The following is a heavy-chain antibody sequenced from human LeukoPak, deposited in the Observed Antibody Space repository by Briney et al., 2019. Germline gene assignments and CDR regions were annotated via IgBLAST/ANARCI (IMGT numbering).Heavy chain of an antibody. CDR1: GGSISSGGYY. Sequence: SETLSLTCTVSGGSISSGGYYWSWIRQHPGKGLEWIGYIYYSGSTYYNPSLKSRVTMSVDTSKNRFSLKLSSVTAADTAVYYCARHVVVPVKFDPWGQGTLVTVSS. D-gene: IGHD2-2*01. CDR3: ARHVVVPVKFDP. V-gene: IGHV4-31*03. J-gene: IGHJ5*02. CDR2: IYYSGST.